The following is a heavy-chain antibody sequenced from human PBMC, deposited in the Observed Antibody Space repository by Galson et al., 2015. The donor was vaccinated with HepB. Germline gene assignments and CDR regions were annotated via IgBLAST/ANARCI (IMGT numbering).Heavy chain of an antibody. Sequence: SETLSLTCAVYGGSFSGYYWSWIRQPPGKGLEWIGEINHSGSTNYNPSLKSRVTISVDTSKNQFSLKLSSVTAADTAVYYCARREITYYYGSDSRGFDPWGQGTLVTVSS. J-gene: IGHJ5*02. CDR1: GGSFSGYY. D-gene: IGHD3-10*01. CDR3: ARREITYYYGSDSRGFDP. V-gene: IGHV4-34*01. CDR2: INHSGST.